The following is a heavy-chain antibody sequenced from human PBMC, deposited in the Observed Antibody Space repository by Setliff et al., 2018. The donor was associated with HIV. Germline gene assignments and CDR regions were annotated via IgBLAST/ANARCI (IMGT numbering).Heavy chain of an antibody. CDR2: MNPKSGVS. D-gene: IGHD3-16*02. CDR1: GQSFTNYD. CDR3: ARAKAVGGVIITGGLDV. J-gene: IGHJ6*02. V-gene: IGHV1-8*01. Sequence: ASVKVSCKPSGQSFTNYDIHWLRRASGQGLEWMGWMNPKSGVSGSALKFHDRVTMTRDTSTLTLYMELSSLTSEDTAVYYSARAKAVGGVIITGGLDVWGQGTTVTVSS.